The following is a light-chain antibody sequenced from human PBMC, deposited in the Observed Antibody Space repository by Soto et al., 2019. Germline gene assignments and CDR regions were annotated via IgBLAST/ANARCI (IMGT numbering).Light chain of an antibody. CDR2: KVS. CDR3: IQGTRWPWT. CDR1: QSLIHSDGNTY. J-gene: IGKJ1*01. Sequence: DVVMTQSPLSLPVTLGQPASISCSSSQSLIHSDGNTYLNWFHQRPGQSPRRLLYKVSDRDSGVTDRFSGSGSGTDFTLKISRVEAEDVGVYYCIQGTRWPWTFGQGTEVEIK. V-gene: IGKV2-30*02.